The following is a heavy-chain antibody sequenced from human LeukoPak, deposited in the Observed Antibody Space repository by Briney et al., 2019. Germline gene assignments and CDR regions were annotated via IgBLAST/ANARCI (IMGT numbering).Heavy chain of an antibody. CDR2: ICGSGGNT. J-gene: IGHJ4*02. Sequence: PGGSLRLSCAASGFTFSSYARLWVRQAPGKGLEWVSAICGSGGNTYYADSVKGRFTISRDISKNTLYLQMNSLRAEDTAVYYCASVPNPTVIAPDYWGQGTLVTVSS. CDR3: ASVPNPTVIAPDY. D-gene: IGHD4-17*01. CDR1: GFTFSSYA. V-gene: IGHV3-23*01.